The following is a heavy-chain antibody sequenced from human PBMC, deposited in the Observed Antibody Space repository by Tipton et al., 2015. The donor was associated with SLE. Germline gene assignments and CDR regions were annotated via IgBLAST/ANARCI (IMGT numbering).Heavy chain of an antibody. D-gene: IGHD2-21*01. V-gene: IGHV4-59*01. J-gene: IGHJ3*02. Sequence: TLSLTCTVSGGSISSYYWSWIRQPSGKGLEWIGHIYYGGSTNYNPSHKSRVTISVDTSKNQFSLKLRSVTAADTAVYYCAREIAYGASDIWGQGTMVTVSS. CDR1: GGSISSYY. CDR3: AREIAYGASDI. CDR2: IYYGGST.